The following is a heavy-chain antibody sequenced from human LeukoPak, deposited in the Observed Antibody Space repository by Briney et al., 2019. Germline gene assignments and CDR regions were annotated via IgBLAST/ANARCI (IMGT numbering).Heavy chain of an antibody. J-gene: IGHJ4*02. D-gene: IGHD3-3*01. CDR2: VDPEDGET. V-gene: IGHV1-69-2*01. Sequence: ATVKISCKVSGYAFTDYYMHWVQQAPGKGLEWMGLVDPEDGETIYAEKFQGRVTITADTSTDTAYMELSSLRSEDTAVYYCATNPERGVVTNDYWGQGTLVTVSS. CDR3: ATNPERGVVTNDY. CDR1: GYAFTDYY.